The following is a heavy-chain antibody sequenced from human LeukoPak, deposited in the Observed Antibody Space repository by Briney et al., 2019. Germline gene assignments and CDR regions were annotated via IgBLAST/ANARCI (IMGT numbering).Heavy chain of an antibody. CDR3: AKDIRWELLPLDY. Sequence: GGSLRLSCAASGFTFSSYAMSWVRQAPGKGLEWVSAISGSGGSTYYVDSVKGRFTISRDNSKDTLYLQMNSLRAEDTAVYYCAKDIRWELLPLDYWGQGTLVTVSS. D-gene: IGHD1-26*01. J-gene: IGHJ4*02. V-gene: IGHV3-23*01. CDR2: ISGSGGST. CDR1: GFTFSSYA.